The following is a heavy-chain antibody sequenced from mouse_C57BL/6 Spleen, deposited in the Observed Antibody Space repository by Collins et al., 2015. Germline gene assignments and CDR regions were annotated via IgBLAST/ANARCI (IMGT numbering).Heavy chain of an antibody. D-gene: IGHD6-1*01. Sequence: QVQLQQPGAELVKPGASVKMSCKASGYTFTSYWITWVKQRLGQGLEWIGDIYPGSGSTNYNEKFKSKATLTVDTSSSTAYMQLSSLTSEDSSVYYCARRGPPYWYFDVWGTGTTVTVSS. J-gene: IGHJ1*03. CDR1: GYTFTSYW. CDR2: IYPGSGST. CDR3: ARRGPPYWYFDV. V-gene: IGHV1-55*01.